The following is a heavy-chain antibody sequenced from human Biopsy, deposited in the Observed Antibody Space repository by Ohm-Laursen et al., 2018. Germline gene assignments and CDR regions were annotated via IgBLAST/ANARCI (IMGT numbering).Heavy chain of an antibody. J-gene: IGHJ6*02. CDR3: STGGGDFYYNGMDV. D-gene: IGHD3-16*01. CDR1: GFTFHTYA. Sequence: LSLTCAASGFTFHTYAMNWVRQAPGKGLEWVGRIKSKFDGETTDYAAPVKGRFIISRDDSKSTLFLQMNSLKVEDTGVYFCSTGGGDFYYNGMDVWGQGTTVTVSS. CDR2: IKSKFDGETT. V-gene: IGHV3-15*01.